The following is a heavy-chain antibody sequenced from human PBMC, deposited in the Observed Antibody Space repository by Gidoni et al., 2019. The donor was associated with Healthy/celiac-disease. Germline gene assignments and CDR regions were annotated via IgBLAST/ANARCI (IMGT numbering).Heavy chain of an antibody. Sequence: EVQLVQSGAEVKKPGESLKISCKGSGYSFTSYWIGWVRQMPGKGLEWMGIIYPGDSDTRYSPSFQGQVTISADKSISTAYLQWSSLKASDTAMYYCARQISNYDFWSGDAFDIWGQGTMVTVSS. CDR1: GYSFTSYW. J-gene: IGHJ3*02. CDR2: IYPGDSDT. D-gene: IGHD3-3*01. V-gene: IGHV5-51*01. CDR3: ARQISNYDFWSGDAFDI.